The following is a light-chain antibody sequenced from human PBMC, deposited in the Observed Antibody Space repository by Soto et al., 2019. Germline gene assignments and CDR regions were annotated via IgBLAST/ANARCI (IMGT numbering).Light chain of an antibody. CDR3: QQHHMWAIT. J-gene: IGKJ5*01. V-gene: IGKV3-20*01. CDR2: GAR. CDR1: QSVTIGY. Sequence: THSPGTLSLSPGERATLSCRASQSVTIGYLAGFQQKPVQAPRLLIYGARTRATGVQDSFSASGSGTEYSIPNKRLEPEESAVYYCQQHHMWAITFSQGTRLEIK.